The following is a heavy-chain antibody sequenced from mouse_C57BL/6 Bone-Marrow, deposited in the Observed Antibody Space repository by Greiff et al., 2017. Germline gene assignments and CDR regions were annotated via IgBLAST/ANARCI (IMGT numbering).Heavy chain of an antibody. CDR3: ARGYGSSYGYFDV. CDR1: GYTFTSYW. D-gene: IGHD1-1*01. CDR2: IYPGSGST. Sequence: VQLQQPGAELVKPGASVKMSCMASGYTFTSYWITWVKQRPGQGLEWIGDIYPGSGSTNYNEKFKSKATLTVDTSSSTAYMQLSSLTSEDSAVYYCARGYGSSYGYFDVWGTGTTVTVSS. V-gene: IGHV1-55*01. J-gene: IGHJ1*03.